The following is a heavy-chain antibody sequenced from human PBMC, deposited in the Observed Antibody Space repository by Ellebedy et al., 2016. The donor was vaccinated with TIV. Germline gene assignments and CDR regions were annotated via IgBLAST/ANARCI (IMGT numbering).Heavy chain of an antibody. D-gene: IGHD3-10*01. CDR3: ARDRGEGEVLSFFDL. J-gene: IGHJ4*02. Sequence: GESLKISCTASGFPFSNYGMNWVRQAPGKGLEWVAYISAGATSIYYGDSVRGRFTVSRDNAKNSLSLQMHSLRDEDTAVYYCARDRGEGEVLSFFDLWGQGTLVTVS. CDR2: ISAGATSI. V-gene: IGHV3-48*02. CDR1: GFPFSNYG.